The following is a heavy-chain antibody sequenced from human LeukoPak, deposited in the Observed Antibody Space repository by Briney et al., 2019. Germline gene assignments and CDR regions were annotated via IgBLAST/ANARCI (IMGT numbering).Heavy chain of an antibody. CDR3: ARTGTAMVKGVYYYYGMDV. Sequence: SETLSLTCTVSGGSTSSSPYYWGWIRQPPGKGLEWIGSIYYTGNTHYNPSLKSRVTVSVDRSKNQFSLKLSSVTAADTAVYYCARTGTAMVKGVYYYYGMDVWGQGTTVTVSS. J-gene: IGHJ6*02. V-gene: IGHV4-39*01. D-gene: IGHD5-18*01. CDR2: IYYTGNT. CDR1: GGSTSSSPYY.